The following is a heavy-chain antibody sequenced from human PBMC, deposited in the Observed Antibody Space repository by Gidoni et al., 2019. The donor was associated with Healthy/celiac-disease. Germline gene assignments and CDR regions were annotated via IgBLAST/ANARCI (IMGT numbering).Heavy chain of an antibody. CDR3: AILGIAAAGPEIHDAFDI. J-gene: IGHJ3*02. V-gene: IGHV1-18*04. Sequence: QVQLVQSGAEVKKPGASVKVSCKASGYTFTSYGISWVRQAPGQGLEWMGWISAYNGNTNDAQKLQGRVTMTTDTSTSTAYMELRSLRSDDTAVYYCAILGIAAAGPEIHDAFDIWGQGTMVTVSS. CDR1: GYTFTSYG. CDR2: ISAYNGNT. D-gene: IGHD6-13*01.